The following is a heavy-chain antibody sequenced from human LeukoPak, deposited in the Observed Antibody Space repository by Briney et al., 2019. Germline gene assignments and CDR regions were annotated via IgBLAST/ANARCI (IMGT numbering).Heavy chain of an antibody. CDR1: GFTFSSYA. D-gene: IGHD2-2*01. J-gene: IGHJ4*02. Sequence: GGSLRLSCAASGFTFSSYAMNWVRQAPGKGLEWVSAISCSGGSTDYADSVKGRFTISRDNSKNTLYLQMNSLRAEDTAVYYCAKDRDIVVVPAAKSPPDYWGQGTLVTVSS. CDR3: AKDRDIVVVPAAKSPPDY. V-gene: IGHV3-23*01. CDR2: ISCSGGST.